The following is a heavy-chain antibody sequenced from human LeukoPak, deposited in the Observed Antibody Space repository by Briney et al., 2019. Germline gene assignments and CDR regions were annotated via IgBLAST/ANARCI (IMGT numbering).Heavy chain of an antibody. CDR1: GFTFSNYN. Sequence: GGSLRLSCAASGFTFSNYNMNWVRQAPGKGLEWVSSITSTTGYISYADSVKGRFTISRDNAKNSLYLQMNSLRAEDTAVYYCARVLLPSGMGYWGQGTLVTVSS. J-gene: IGHJ4*02. CDR2: ITSTTGYI. V-gene: IGHV3-21*01. D-gene: IGHD2-2*01. CDR3: ARVLLPSGMGY.